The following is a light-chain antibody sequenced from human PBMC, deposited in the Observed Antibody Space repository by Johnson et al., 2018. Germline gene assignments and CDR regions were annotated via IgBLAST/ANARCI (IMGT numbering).Light chain of an antibody. CDR3: GTWDSSPSAGNV. Sequence: QSVLTQPPSVSAAPGQKVTISCSGSSSNIGNNYVSWYQQLPGTAPKLLIYENNKRPSGIPDRFSGSKSGTSATLGLTGIQTGDEADYYCGTWDSSPSAGNVFGTGTKVTVL. CDR1: SSNIGNNY. J-gene: IGLJ1*01. V-gene: IGLV1-51*02. CDR2: ENN.